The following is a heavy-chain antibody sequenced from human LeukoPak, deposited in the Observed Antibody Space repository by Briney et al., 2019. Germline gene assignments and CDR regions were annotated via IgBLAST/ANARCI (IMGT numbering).Heavy chain of an antibody. V-gene: IGHV4-30-4*01. CDR2: IYYSGST. D-gene: IGHD1-1*01. CDR3: ARELGTQSYNYELNWYFDL. CDR1: GGSISSGDYY. Sequence: SETLSLTCTVSGGSISSGDYYWSWLRQPPGKGLEWIGYIYYSGSTYYNPSLKSRVTISVDTSKNQFSLKLSSVTAADTAVYYCARELGTQSYNYELNWYFDLWGRGTLVTVSS. J-gene: IGHJ2*01.